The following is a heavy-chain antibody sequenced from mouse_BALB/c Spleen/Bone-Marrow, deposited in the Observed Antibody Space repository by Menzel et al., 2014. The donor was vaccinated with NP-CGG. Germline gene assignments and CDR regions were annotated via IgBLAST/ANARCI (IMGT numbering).Heavy chain of an antibody. D-gene: IGHD1-1*01. V-gene: IGHV1-7*01. CDR2: INPSTDYT. CDR3: ARRAYGGSYGFAY. Sequence: VQLQQSGAELAKPGASLKMSCMASGYTFTSYWMHWVKQRPGQGLEWIGYINPSTDYTEYNQKFRDKATLTADKSSSTAFMQLSSLTSEDSAVYYCARRAYGGSYGFAYWGQGTLVTVSA. CDR1: GYTFTSYW. J-gene: IGHJ3*01.